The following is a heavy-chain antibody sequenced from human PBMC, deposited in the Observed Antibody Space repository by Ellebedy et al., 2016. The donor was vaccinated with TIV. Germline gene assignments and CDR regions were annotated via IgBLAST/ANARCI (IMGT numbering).Heavy chain of an antibody. D-gene: IGHD2-2*01. V-gene: IGHV3-21*01. CDR2: ISSSSTYI. CDR3: AGPAAIGTKTFDY. Sequence: GESLKISCAASGFTFGTYSMNWVRQAPGKGLEWVSSISSSSTYIYYADSVKGRFTTSRDNAKNSVYLQMNSLRAEDTAVYYCAGPAAIGTKTFDYWGQGTLVTVSS. CDR1: GFTFGTYS. J-gene: IGHJ4*02.